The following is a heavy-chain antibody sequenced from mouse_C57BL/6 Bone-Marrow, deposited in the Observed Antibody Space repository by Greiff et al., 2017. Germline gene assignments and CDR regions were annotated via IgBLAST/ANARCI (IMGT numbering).Heavy chain of an antibody. V-gene: IGHV1-54*01. D-gene: IGHD1-1*01. CDR1: GYAFTNYL. J-gene: IGHJ3*01. Sequence: QVQLQQSGAELVRPGTSVKVSCKASGYAFTNYLIEWVKQRPGQGLEWIGVINPGSGGTNYNEKFKGKATLTADKSSSTAYMQLISLTSEDSAVYFCARLNYGSSYASFAYWGQGTLVTVSA. CDR2: INPGSGGT. CDR3: ARLNYGSSYASFAY.